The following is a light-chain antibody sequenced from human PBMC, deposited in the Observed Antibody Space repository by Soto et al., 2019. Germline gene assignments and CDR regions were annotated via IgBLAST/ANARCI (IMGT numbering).Light chain of an antibody. V-gene: IGLV2-23*01. J-gene: IGLJ3*02. CDR3: CSYADRSTWV. CDR1: GDNIGSYDI. Sequence: QSALTQPASLSGSPGQSITLSCTGTGDNIGSYDIVSWYQHLPGEAPKLIIYEGTKRPSGISNRFSGSKAGYTASLSISGLQADDAADYFCCSYADRSTWVFGGGTKLTVL. CDR2: EGT.